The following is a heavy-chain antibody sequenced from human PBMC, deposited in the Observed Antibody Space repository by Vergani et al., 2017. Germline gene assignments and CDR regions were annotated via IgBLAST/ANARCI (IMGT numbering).Heavy chain of an antibody. CDR3: ADLYGDDGFSPF. CDR2: ISGSGGNT. V-gene: IGHV3-23*01. J-gene: IGHJ4*02. D-gene: IGHD2-21*01. Sequence: EVQLLESGGGLVQPGGSLRLSCAASGFTFSSYAMSWVRQVPGKGLEWVSGISGSGGNTYYANSVKGRFTISRDNSKNTLYLQMNSLRAEDTAFYYCADLYGDDGFSPFWGQGTLVTVSS. CDR1: GFTFSSYA.